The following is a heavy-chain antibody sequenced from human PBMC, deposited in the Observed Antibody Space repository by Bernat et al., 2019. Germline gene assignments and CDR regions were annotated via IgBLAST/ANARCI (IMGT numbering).Heavy chain of an antibody. CDR1: GFTFSSYA. CDR3: AKDDLAVGVYPSFDY. D-gene: IGHD6-19*01. CDR2: ISYDGSNK. Sequence: QVQLVESGGGVVQPGRSLRLSCAASGFTFSSYAMHWVRQAPGKGLEWVAVISYDGSNKYYADSVKGRFTISRDNSKNTLYLQMNSLRPEDTAVYYCAKDDLAVGVYPSFDYWGLGTLVTVSS. V-gene: IGHV3-30-3*02. J-gene: IGHJ4*02.